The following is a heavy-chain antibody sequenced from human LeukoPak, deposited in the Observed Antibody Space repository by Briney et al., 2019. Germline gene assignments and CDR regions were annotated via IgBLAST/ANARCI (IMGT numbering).Heavy chain of an antibody. D-gene: IGHD3-16*01. CDR3: ARVKDPGGYYYYYYMDV. CDR1: GGSISSRSYY. V-gene: IGHV4-39*01. Sequence: SETLSLTCSISGGSISSRSYYWGWIRQPPGKGLEWIGSIYHSGTTYYNPSLKSRVTISVDTSKNQFSLNLRSVTAADTAVYYCARVKDPGGYYYYYYMDVWGKGTTVTVSS. J-gene: IGHJ6*03. CDR2: IYHSGTT.